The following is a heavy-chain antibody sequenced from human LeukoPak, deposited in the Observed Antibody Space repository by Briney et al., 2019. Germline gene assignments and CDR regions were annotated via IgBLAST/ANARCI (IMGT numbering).Heavy chain of an antibody. Sequence: GASVKVSCKASGYTFSSYDINWVRQVPGQGLEWMGWMNPKSGNTGFAQKFQGRVIITRNTSISTAYMELSSLRSEDTAVYYCARALPSSGWLDYWGQGTLVTVSS. CDR1: GYTFSSYD. CDR3: ARALPSSGWLDY. D-gene: IGHD6-19*01. V-gene: IGHV1-8*03. CDR2: MNPKSGNT. J-gene: IGHJ4*02.